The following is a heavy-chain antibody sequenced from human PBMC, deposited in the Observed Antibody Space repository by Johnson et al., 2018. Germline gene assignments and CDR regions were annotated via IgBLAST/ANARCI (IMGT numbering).Heavy chain of an antibody. Sequence: QVQLVESGGGVVQXGRSLRLSCAASGFTFSSYAMHWVRQAPGKGLEWVAVISYDGSNKYYADSVKGRFTISRDNSKNTLYLQMNSLRAEATAVYYCASVPLAGYFQHWGQGTLVTVSS. CDR3: ASVPLAGYFQH. CDR2: ISYDGSNK. CDR1: GFTFSSYA. V-gene: IGHV3-30-3*01. J-gene: IGHJ1*01.